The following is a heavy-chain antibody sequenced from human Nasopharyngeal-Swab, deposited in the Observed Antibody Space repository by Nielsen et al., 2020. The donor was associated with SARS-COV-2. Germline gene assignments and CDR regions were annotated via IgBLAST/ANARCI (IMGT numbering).Heavy chain of an antibody. CDR3: AKDGGGWLTSGWYYFDF. Sequence: GESLKISCAASGFTFSSYDMHWVRQATGKGLEWVSAIGTADDTYYADSVKGRFTISRDNSKNTVFLQMNSLRAEDTALFFCAKDGGGWLTSGWYYFDFWGQGSQVTVSS. J-gene: IGHJ4*02. CDR1: GFTFSSYD. V-gene: IGHV3-13*01. D-gene: IGHD6-19*01. CDR2: IGTADDT.